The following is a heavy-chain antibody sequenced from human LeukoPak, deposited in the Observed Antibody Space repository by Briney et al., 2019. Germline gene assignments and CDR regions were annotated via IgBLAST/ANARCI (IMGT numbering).Heavy chain of an antibody. CDR1: GYSISSGYY. J-gene: IGHJ4*02. CDR3: ARVDRGEGRGDY. CDR2: IYYSGST. V-gene: IGHV4-38-2*02. Sequence: SETLSLTCTVSGYSISSGYYWGWIRQPPGKGLEWIGSIYYSGSTYYNPSLKSRVTISVDTSKNQFSLKLSSVTAADTAVYYCARVDRGEGRGDYWGQGTLVTVSS. D-gene: IGHD1-14*01.